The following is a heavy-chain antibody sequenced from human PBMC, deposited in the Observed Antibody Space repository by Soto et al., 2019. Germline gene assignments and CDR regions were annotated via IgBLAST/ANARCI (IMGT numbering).Heavy chain of an antibody. J-gene: IGHJ6*02. CDR3: AKAGVGAHYYYYGMDV. CDR1: GFMFSSYS. D-gene: IGHD1-26*01. V-gene: IGHV3-23*01. Sequence: GGSLRLSCVASGFMFSSYSMSWVRQAPGKGLEWVSHITGSGGTTYYADSVEGRFTISRDTSRNTLYLQMNSLRAEDTAVYYCAKAGVGAHYYYYGMDVWGQGTTVTAP. CDR2: ITGSGGTT.